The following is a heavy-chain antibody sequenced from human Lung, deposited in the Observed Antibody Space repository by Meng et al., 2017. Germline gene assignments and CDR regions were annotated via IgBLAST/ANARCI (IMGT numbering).Heavy chain of an antibody. V-gene: IGHV4-4*03. D-gene: IGHD3-3*01. CDR3: VRGRQDQAYYDFWSGPFDP. CDR2: SYHSGRT. CDR1: RVSIISRYW. J-gene: IGHJ5*02. Sequence: VPLRGPAPGLADTLGTRSLAAADLRVSIISRYWWDCVRQPPGKGLEGLRESYHSGRTNYNPSLESRVTISLDKSQNHFSLKVKSVTAADTAVYYCVRGRQDQAYYDFWSGPFDPWGQGTLVTVSS.